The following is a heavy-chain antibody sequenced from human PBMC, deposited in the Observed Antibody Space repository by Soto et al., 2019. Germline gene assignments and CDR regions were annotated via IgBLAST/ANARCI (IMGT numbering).Heavy chain of an antibody. V-gene: IGHV3-21*01. J-gene: IGHJ4*02. Sequence: GGSLRLSCAASGFTFSSYSMNWVRQAPGKGLEWVSSISSSSSYIYYADSVKGRFTISRDNAKNSLYLQMNSLRAEDTAVYYCARDLDTRYYFDYWGQGTLVTVSS. CDR3: ARDLDTRYYFDY. CDR1: GFTFSSYS. CDR2: ISSSSSYI. D-gene: IGHD2-2*02.